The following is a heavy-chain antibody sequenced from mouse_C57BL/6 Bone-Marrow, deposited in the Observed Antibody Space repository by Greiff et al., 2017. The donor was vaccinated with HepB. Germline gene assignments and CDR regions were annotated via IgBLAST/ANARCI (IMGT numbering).Heavy chain of an antibody. V-gene: IGHV14-2*01. CDR3: AREGYYNGSSDY. CDR1: GFNIKDYS. Sequence: VQLKESGAELVKPGASVKLSCTASGFNIKDYSMHWVKQRTEQGLEWIGRIAPEDGETKYAPRFQGKATRTADTSANTAYLQLSSLTSEDTDVYDYAREGYYNGSSDYWGQGTTLTVST. CDR2: IAPEDGET. D-gene: IGHD1-1*01. J-gene: IGHJ2*01.